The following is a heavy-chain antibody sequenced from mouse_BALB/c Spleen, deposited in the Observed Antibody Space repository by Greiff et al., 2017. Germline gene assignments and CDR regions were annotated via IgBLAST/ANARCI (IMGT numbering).Heavy chain of an antibody. CDR3: ARSDYYGCDGLDY. Sequence: EVQLVESGGGLVQPGGSLRLSCAASGFTFTDYYMSWVRQPPGKALEWVGFIRNKANGYTTEYSASVKGRFTITRDNSHSILYLQMNTLRAEDSATYYCARSDYYGCDGLDYWGQGTLVTVSA. V-gene: IGHV7-3*02. CDR1: GFTFTDYY. J-gene: IGHJ3*01. D-gene: IGHD1-2*01. CDR2: IRNKANGYTT.